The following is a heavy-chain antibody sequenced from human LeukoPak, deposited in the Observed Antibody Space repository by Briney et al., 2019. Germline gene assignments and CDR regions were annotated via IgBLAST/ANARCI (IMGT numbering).Heavy chain of an antibody. J-gene: IGHJ5*02. CDR2: INPSGGST. CDR1: GYTFTSYY. Sequence: RASVKVSCKASGYTFTSYYMHWVRQAPGQGLEWMGIINPSGGSTSYAQKFQGRVTMTRDTSTSTVYMELSSLRSEDTAVYYCARGGEAAAGHPGWFDPWGQGTLVTVSA. V-gene: IGHV1-46*01. CDR3: ARGGEAAAGHPGWFDP. D-gene: IGHD6-13*01.